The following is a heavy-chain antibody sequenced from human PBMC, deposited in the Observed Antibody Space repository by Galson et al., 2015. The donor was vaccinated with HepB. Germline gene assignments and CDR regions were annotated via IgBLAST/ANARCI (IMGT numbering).Heavy chain of an antibody. J-gene: IGHJ4*02. D-gene: IGHD3-16*02. V-gene: IGHV3-30-3*01. CDR1: GFTFSSYA. CDR2: ISYDGSNK. Sequence: SLRLSCAASGFTFSSYAMHWVRQAPGKGLEWVAVISYDGSNKYYADSVKGRFTISRDNSKNTLYLQMNSLRVEDTAVYYCARDSPSDYVWGSYRYRGYFDYWGQGTLVTVSS. CDR3: ARDSPSDYVWGSYRYRGYFDY.